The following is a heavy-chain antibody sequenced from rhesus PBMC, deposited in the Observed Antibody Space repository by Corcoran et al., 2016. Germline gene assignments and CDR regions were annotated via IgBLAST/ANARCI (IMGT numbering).Heavy chain of an antibody. CDR1: GGPISSRNW. CDR2: VSGRGGVT. Sequence: QLQLQESGPGLVKPSETLSLTCAFSGGPISSRNWWSWTRQPPGKGLGWIVRVSGRGGVTTATPSVTSRVTISKDRSKSQFSLSLSTVTAADPAVYYCARDPVGGWSLGGRFEVWGPGVLVTVSS. V-gene: IGHV4-57*02. J-gene: IGHJ5-1*01. CDR3: ARDPVGGWSLGGRFEV. D-gene: IGHD6S26*01.